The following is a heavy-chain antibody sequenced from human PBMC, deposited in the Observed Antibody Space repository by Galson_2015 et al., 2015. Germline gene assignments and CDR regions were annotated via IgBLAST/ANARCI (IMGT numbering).Heavy chain of an antibody. V-gene: IGHV3-30-3*01. Sequence: SLRLSCAASGFTFSNYAMHWVRQAPGKGLEWVAVISYGGNNKYYADSVKGRFTISRDNSKNTLYLQMNSLRAEDTAVYYCARDNFAPITVVVSTVFDNWGQGTLVTVSS. J-gene: IGHJ4*02. CDR3: ARDNFAPITVVVSTVFDN. CDR1: GFTFSNYA. D-gene: IGHD4-11*01. CDR2: ISYGGNNK.